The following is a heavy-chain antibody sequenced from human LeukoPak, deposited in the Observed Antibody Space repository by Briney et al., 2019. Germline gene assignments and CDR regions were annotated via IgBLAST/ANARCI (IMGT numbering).Heavy chain of an antibody. CDR2: IYYSGST. V-gene: IGHV4-59*01. D-gene: IGHD3-10*01. CDR1: GGPISSNY. J-gene: IGHJ4*02. CDR3: ARSYGSGSYFDH. Sequence: SETLSLTFSVSGGPISSNYGSWLPQPPGKGLEWIGYIYYSGSTKYNPSLKSRVTLSVDTSKIQFSLKVRSVTAADTAVYYCARSYGSGSYFDHWGQGTLLTVSS.